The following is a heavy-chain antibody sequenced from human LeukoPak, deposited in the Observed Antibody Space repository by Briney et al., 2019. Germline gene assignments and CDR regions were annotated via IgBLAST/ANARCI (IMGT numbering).Heavy chain of an antibody. CDR1: EFTFSSHG. J-gene: IGHJ3*02. D-gene: IGHD3-22*01. Sequence: GRSLRLSCAASEFTFSSHGMHWVRQAPGKGLEWVAVIWYDGSNKYYVDSVKGRFTISRDNSKNTLYLQMNSLRAEDTAVYCCAKGGDYYDSSASGGFDVFDIWGQGTMVTVSS. V-gene: IGHV3-33*06. CDR2: IWYDGSNK. CDR3: AKGGDYYDSSASGGFDVFDI.